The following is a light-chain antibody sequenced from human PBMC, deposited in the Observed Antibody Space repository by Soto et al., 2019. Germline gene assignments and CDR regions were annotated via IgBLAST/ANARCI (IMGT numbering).Light chain of an antibody. CDR2: DNN. CDR1: SSNIGNNY. V-gene: IGLV1-51*01. J-gene: IGLJ2*01. CDR3: GTWDSSLSAVV. Sequence: SVLTQPPSVSAAPGQKVTISCSGSSSNIGNNYVSWYQQLPGTAPKLLIYDNNKRPSGIPDRFSASKSGTSATLGITGLQTGDEADYYCGTWDSSLSAVVFGGGTQPTVL.